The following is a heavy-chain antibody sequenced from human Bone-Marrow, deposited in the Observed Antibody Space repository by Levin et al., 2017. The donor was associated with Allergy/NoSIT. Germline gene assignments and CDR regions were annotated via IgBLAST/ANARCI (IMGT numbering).Heavy chain of an antibody. CDR1: GASIHSYY. Sequence: SQTLSLTCTVSGASIHSYYWSWVRQPPGKGLEWLGSVFHTGDTNYNPSLESRITISVDTSKNQFSLKLNSVTATDSAIYYCARDDEAGFPPDLDHWGQGTLVTVSS. CDR2: VFHTGDT. D-gene: IGHD6-19*01. CDR3: ARDDEAGFPPDLDH. J-gene: IGHJ4*02. V-gene: IGHV4-59*01.